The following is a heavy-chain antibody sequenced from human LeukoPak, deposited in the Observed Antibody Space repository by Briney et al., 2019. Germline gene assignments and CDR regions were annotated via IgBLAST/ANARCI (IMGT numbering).Heavy chain of an antibody. Sequence: SETLSLTCAVYGGSFRDYYWSWIRQPPGKGLEWIGEINHSGSTNYNPSLKSRVNISLDTSKNQFSLKLTSVTAADTAVYYCAKAPYLSSGSWGQGILVAVSS. D-gene: IGHD3-22*01. CDR3: AKAPYLSSGS. CDR2: INHSGST. J-gene: IGHJ3*01. CDR1: GGSFRDYY. V-gene: IGHV4-34*01.